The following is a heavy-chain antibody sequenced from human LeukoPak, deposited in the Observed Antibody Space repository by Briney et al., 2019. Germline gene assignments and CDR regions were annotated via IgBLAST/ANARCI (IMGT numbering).Heavy chain of an antibody. CDR3: ARHGYRLYSSSWYLRNAFDI. D-gene: IGHD6-13*01. CDR1: IDSFSNYH. Sequence: PSETLSLTCAVYIDSFSNYHWNWIRQTPAKGMEWIGEVNESGGTNISPSLKSRVTISVDTSKNQFSLKLSSVTAADTAVYYCARHGYRLYSSSWYLRNAFDICGQGTMVTVSS. CDR2: VNESGGT. V-gene: IGHV4-34*01. J-gene: IGHJ3*02.